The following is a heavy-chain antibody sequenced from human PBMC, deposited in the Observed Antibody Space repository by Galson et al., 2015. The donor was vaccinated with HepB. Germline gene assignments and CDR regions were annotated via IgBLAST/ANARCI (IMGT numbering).Heavy chain of an antibody. J-gene: IGHJ3*02. CDR1: GFYFSSYA. V-gene: IGHV3-23*01. CDR3: AKDPGVPAVADALYI. D-gene: IGHD2-2*01. CDR2: ISKSGSGT. Sequence: SLRLSCAASGFYFSSYAMSWVRQAPGKGLEWVSAISKSGSGTYYADSVKGRFTISRDNSKDTLYLQMDSLRVEDTALYYCAKDPGVPAVADALYIWGHGTMVTVSS.